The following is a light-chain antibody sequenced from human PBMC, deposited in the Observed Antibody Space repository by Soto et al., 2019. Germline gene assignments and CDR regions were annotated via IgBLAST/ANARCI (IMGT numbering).Light chain of an antibody. Sequence: MRMTQTPSTLSGSVGARVTITCRASQTISSWLARYQQKPGKAPKLLIYKASTLKSGVPSRFSGSGSGTGFTLTISSLQPYDCATYYCQQYNSYSEAFGQGTKVDIK. J-gene: IGKJ1*01. V-gene: IGKV1-5*03. CDR1: QTISSW. CDR3: QQYNSYSEA. CDR2: KAS.